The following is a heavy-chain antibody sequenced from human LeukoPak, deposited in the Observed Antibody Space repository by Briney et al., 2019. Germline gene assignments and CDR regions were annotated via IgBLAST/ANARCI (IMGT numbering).Heavy chain of an antibody. CDR3: ARASWGYYGSGSYFRWNYYFDY. V-gene: IGHV4-31*03. CDR2: IYYSGST. CDR1: GGSISSGGYY. D-gene: IGHD3-10*01. J-gene: IGHJ4*02. Sequence: SETLSLTCIVSGGSISSGGYYWSWIRQHPGKGLEWIGYIYYSGSTYYNPSLKSRVTRTVDTSKNQFSLKLSSVTAADTAVYYCARASWGYYGSGSYFRWNYYFDYWGQGTLVTVSS.